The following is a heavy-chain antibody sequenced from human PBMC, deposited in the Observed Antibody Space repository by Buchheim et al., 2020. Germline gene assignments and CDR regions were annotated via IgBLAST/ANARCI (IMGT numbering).Heavy chain of an antibody. CDR1: GGSFSDYY. Sequence: QVQLQQWGAGLLKPSETLSLTCAVYGGSFSDYYWSWIRQPPGKGLEWIGEINHSGSTNYNSSLKSRVTIAVDTSKNKFSLKLSSVTAADTAVYYCVRGGGSSGYYYDYWGQGIL. D-gene: IGHD3-22*01. CDR2: INHSGST. V-gene: IGHV4-34*01. CDR3: VRGGGSSGYYYDY. J-gene: IGHJ4*02.